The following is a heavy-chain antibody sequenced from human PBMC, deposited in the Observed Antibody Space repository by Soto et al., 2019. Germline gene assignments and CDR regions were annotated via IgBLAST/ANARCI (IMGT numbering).Heavy chain of an antibody. CDR1: GGTFSSYA. CDR2: IIPIFGTA. CDR3: ASPPGGIVVVPAADDAFDI. J-gene: IGHJ3*02. D-gene: IGHD2-2*01. V-gene: IGHV1-69*13. Sequence: SVKVSCKASGGTFSSYAISWVRQAPGQGLEWMGGIIPIFGTANYAQKFQGRVTITADEPTSTAYMELSSLRSEDTAVYYCASPPGGIVVVPAADDAFDIWGQGTMVTVSS.